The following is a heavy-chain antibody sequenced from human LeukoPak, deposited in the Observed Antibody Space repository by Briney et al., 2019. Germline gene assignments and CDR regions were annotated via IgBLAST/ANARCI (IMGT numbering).Heavy chain of an antibody. Sequence: GGTLSLSCAASRFSFSDSYMSWVRPAPGEGLERISFISSSATIIYYADCVMCLFTLSRNNAKYSLYLQMSDLRTEDTAVYYGATTGRGYIHGYWYYFDYWGQGALVTVSS. CDR1: RFSFSDSY. CDR2: ISSSATII. J-gene: IGHJ4*02. CDR3: ATTGRGYIHGYWYYFDY. D-gene: IGHD5-18*01. V-gene: IGHV3-11*01.